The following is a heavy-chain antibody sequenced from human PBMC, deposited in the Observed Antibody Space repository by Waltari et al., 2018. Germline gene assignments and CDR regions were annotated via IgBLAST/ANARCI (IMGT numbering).Heavy chain of an antibody. CDR3: ARNADYGDYTDY. CDR2: IKQDGSEK. Sequence: EVQLVESGGGLVQPGGSLRLSCAASGFTFSSHWMSWVRQAPGKGLEWVANIKQDGSEKYYVDSVKGRFTISRDNAKNSLYLQMNSLRAEDTAVYYCARNADYGDYTDYWGQGTLVTVSS. D-gene: IGHD4-17*01. V-gene: IGHV3-7*03. CDR1: GFTFSSHW. J-gene: IGHJ4*02.